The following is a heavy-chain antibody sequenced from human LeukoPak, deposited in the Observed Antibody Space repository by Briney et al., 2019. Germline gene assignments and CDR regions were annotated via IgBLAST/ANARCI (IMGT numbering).Heavy chain of an antibody. V-gene: IGHV4-61*02. Sequence: SETLSLTCTVSGGSISSGSYYWTWIRQPAGKGLEWIGRIYTSGSTYYNPSLKSRVTISVDTSKNQFSLKLSSVTAADTAVYYCARDYRDGYNYEWFDPWGQGTLVTVSS. CDR2: IYTSGST. CDR3: ARDYRDGYNYEWFDP. CDR1: GGSISSGSYY. J-gene: IGHJ5*02. D-gene: IGHD5-24*01.